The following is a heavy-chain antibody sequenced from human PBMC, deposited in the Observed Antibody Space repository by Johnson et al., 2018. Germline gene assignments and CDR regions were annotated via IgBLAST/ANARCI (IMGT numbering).Heavy chain of an antibody. J-gene: IGHJ6*02. Sequence: QVQLVESGGGVVQPGKSLRLSCAASGFIFSSYGMHWVRQAPGKGLEWVAAISYHGSDTQYADSVRGRFIISRDNSKTALSLQLNSLRGDDTAVNYCARDITSHFSDYYALDVWGQGTTVTV. CDR2: ISYHGSDT. V-gene: IGHV3-30*03. CDR1: GFIFSSYG. D-gene: IGHD2/OR15-2a*01. CDR3: ARDITSHFSDYYALDV.